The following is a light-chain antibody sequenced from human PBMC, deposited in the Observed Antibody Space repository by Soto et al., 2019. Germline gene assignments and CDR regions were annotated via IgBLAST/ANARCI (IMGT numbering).Light chain of an antibody. CDR3: CSYATGSFYV. Sequence: QSALTQPASVSGSPGQSITISCTGTSSDVGGYNYVSWYQQHPGKVPKLMMFDVNNRPSGVSNRFSGSKSGNTASLTISGLQAEDEADYFCCSYATGSFYVFGTGTKLTVL. V-gene: IGLV2-14*01. J-gene: IGLJ1*01. CDR2: DVN. CDR1: SSDVGGYNY.